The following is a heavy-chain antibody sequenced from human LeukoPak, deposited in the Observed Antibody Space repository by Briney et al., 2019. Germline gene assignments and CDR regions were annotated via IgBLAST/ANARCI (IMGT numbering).Heavy chain of an antibody. CDR1: GGSISSYY. V-gene: IGHV4-59*08. Sequence: SETLSLTCTVPGGSISSYYWSWIRQPPGKGLEWIGYIYYSGSTNYNPSLKSRVTISVDTSKNQFSLKLSSVTAADTAVYYCARADYGDYVNYWGQGTLVTVSS. CDR3: ARADYGDYVNY. D-gene: IGHD4-17*01. J-gene: IGHJ4*02. CDR2: IYYSGST.